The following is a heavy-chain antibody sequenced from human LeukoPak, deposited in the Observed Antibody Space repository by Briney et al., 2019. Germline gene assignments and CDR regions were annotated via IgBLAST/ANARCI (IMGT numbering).Heavy chain of an antibody. V-gene: IGHV4-34*01. D-gene: IGHD3-16*02. CDR1: GGSFSGYY. Sequence: PSETQSLTCAVYGGSFSGYYWSWIRQPPGKGLEWIGEINHSGSTNYNPSLKSRVTISVDTSKNQFSLKLSSVTAADTAVYYCASRGGITFGGVIEKDYWGQGTLVTVSS. CDR3: ASRGGITFGGVIEKDY. J-gene: IGHJ4*02. CDR2: INHSGST.